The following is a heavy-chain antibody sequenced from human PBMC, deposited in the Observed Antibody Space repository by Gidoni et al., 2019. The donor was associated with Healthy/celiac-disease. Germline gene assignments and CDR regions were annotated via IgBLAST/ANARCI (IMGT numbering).Heavy chain of an antibody. Sequence: EVQLVASGGGVVQPGGSLRLSFAASGFTFDDYAIHWVRQAPGKGLEWVSLISGDGGSTYYADSVKGRFTISRDNSKNSLYLQMNSLRTEDTALYYCAKAIRGYSYGPPLDAFDIWGQGTMVTVSS. CDR1: GFTFDDYA. D-gene: IGHD5-18*01. J-gene: IGHJ3*02. CDR2: ISGDGGST. V-gene: IGHV3-43*02. CDR3: AKAIRGYSYGPPLDAFDI.